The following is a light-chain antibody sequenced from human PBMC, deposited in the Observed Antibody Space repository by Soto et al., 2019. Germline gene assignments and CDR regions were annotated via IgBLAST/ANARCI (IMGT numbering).Light chain of an antibody. Sequence: IPLTQSPSSLSASVGDRVSITCRASQGISRYLAWYQQKPGKAPKLLIYGASTLQSGVPSRFSGSGSGTHFTLSIASLQPEDFATYYCQQLNSYPVTFGGGTKVEIK. CDR2: GAS. J-gene: IGKJ4*01. CDR3: QQLNSYPVT. CDR1: QGISRY. V-gene: IGKV1-9*01.